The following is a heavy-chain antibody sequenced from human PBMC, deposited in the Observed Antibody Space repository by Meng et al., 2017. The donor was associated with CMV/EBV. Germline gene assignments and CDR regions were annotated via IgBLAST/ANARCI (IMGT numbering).Heavy chain of an antibody. J-gene: IGHJ4*02. Sequence: GEPLKISCAASGFTFDDYGMSWVRQAPGKGLEWVSGINWNGGSTGYADSVKGRFTISRDNAKNSLYLQMNSLRAEDTALYYCARTDCSSTSCPKYYFDYWGQGTLVTVSS. CDR2: INWNGGST. D-gene: IGHD2-2*01. V-gene: IGHV3-20*04. CDR3: ARTDCSSTSCPKYYFDY. CDR1: GFTFDDYG.